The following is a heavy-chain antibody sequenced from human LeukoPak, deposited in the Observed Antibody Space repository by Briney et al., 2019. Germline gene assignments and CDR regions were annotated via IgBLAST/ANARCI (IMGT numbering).Heavy chain of an antibody. CDR1: GGTFSSYA. CDR2: IIPIFGTA. J-gene: IGHJ6*02. Sequence: SVKGSCKASGGTFSSYAISWVRQAPGQGLEWIGGIIPIFGTANYAQKFQGRVTITADESTSTAYMELSSLRSEDTAVYYCARAASTLHYYYGMDVWGQGTTVTVSS. CDR3: ARAASTLHYYYGMDV. V-gene: IGHV1-69*01. D-gene: IGHD4-11*01.